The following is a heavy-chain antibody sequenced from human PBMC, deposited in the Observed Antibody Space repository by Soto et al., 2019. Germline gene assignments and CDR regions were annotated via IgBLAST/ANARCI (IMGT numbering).Heavy chain of an antibody. Sequence: ASVKVSCKASGYTFTSYAMHWVRQAPGQRLEWMGWINAGNGNTKYSQKLQGRVTITRDTSASTAYMELSSLRSEDTAVYYCARSLDYDFWSGYYILLYWGQGTLVTVSS. J-gene: IGHJ4*02. CDR1: GYTFTSYA. V-gene: IGHV1-3*01. D-gene: IGHD3-3*01. CDR2: INAGNGNT. CDR3: ARSLDYDFWSGYYILLY.